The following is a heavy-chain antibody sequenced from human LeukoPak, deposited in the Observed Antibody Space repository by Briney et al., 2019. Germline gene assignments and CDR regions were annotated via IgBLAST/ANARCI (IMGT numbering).Heavy chain of an antibody. J-gene: IGHJ4*02. V-gene: IGHV3-48*01. CDR3: ARDHRYGGLFDS. Sequence: GGSLRLSCAASGFPFSSYSMNWVRQAPGKGLEWISYISSHSSTIYYADSVQGRFTISRDNAKNSLYLQMNSLRAEDTAVYYCARDHRYGGLFDSWGQGILVTVSS. CDR2: ISSHSSTI. D-gene: IGHD3-9*01. CDR1: GFPFSSYS.